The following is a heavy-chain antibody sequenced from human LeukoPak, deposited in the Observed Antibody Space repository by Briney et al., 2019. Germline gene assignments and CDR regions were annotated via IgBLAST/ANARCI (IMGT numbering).Heavy chain of an antibody. Sequence: ASVKVSCKASGYTFTGYYMHWVRQAPGQGLEWMGWINPNSGGTNYAQKFQGWVTMTRDTSISTAYMELSRLRSDDTAVYYCARVGDSGYEYYFDYWGQGTLVTVSS. CDR3: ARVGDSGYEYYFDY. D-gene: IGHD5-12*01. V-gene: IGHV1-2*04. CDR1: GYTFTGYY. J-gene: IGHJ4*02. CDR2: INPNSGGT.